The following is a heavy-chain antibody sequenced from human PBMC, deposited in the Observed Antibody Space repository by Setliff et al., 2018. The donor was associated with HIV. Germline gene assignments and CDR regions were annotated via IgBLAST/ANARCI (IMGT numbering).Heavy chain of an antibody. V-gene: IGHV4-39*01. D-gene: IGHD6-19*01. CDR1: GGSISSTSYY. J-gene: IGHJ3*02. Sequence: SETLSLTCTVSGGSISSTSYYWGWIRQPPGTGLEWIGSISSSGNTYYNPSLKSRVTTSVDTPKNQFSLKLNSVTAADTAVYYCARYPPYSSGWYDPHDAFDIWGQGTMVTVSS. CDR3: ARYPPYSSGWYDPHDAFDI. CDR2: ISSSGNT.